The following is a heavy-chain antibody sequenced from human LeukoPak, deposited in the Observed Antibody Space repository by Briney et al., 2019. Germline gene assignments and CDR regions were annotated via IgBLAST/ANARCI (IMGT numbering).Heavy chain of an antibody. Sequence: PSETLPLTCTVSGGSISSYYWSWIRQPPGKGLEWIGSVFYSGSTYYNPSLKSRVTMSVDTSKNQFSLKLSSVIAADTAVYYCARLWSTDCSGGSCPHQPNYWGQGTLVTVSS. CDR2: VFYSGST. V-gene: IGHV4-59*04. J-gene: IGHJ4*02. CDR3: ARLWSTDCSGGSCPHQPNY. D-gene: IGHD2-15*01. CDR1: GGSISSYY.